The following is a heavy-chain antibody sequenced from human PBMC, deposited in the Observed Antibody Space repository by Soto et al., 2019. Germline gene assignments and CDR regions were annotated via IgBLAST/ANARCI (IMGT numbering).Heavy chain of an antibody. D-gene: IGHD1-26*01. CDR2: IYPGDSDT. J-gene: IGHJ6*02. CDR1: GYNFTSYW. V-gene: IGHV5-51*01. Sequence: GEALKISWKGSGYNFTSYWIGWVRQMPGKGLEWMGIIYPGDSDTRYSPSFQGQVTISADKSISTAYLQWSSLKASDTAMYYCASQDSGSYSYYYYGMDVWGQGTTVTVSS. CDR3: ASQDSGSYSYYYYGMDV.